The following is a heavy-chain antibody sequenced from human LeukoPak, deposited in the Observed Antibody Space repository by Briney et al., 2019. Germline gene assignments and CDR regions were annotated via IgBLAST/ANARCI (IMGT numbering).Heavy chain of an antibody. V-gene: IGHV3-30*18. CDR1: GFTFSSYG. J-gene: IGHJ4*02. Sequence: GRSLRLSCAASGFTFSSYGMHWVRQAPGKGLEWVAVISYDESNKYYADSVKGRFTISRDNSKNTLYLQMNSLRAEDTAVYYCAKDAAGYSYGFDYWGQGALVTVSS. CDR3: AKDAAGYSYGFDY. CDR2: ISYDESNK. D-gene: IGHD5-18*01.